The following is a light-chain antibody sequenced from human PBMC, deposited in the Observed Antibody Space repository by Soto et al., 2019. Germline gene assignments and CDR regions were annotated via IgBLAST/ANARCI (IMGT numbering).Light chain of an antibody. J-gene: IGKJ3*01. CDR3: QQRSNWPGFT. Sequence: EIVLTQSPSTLSLSPGQRATLSGRASQSVSSYLAWYQQKPGQAPRLLIYDASSRATGIPAGFSGSGSGTDFTLTISSLEPEDFAVYYCQQRSNWPGFTFGHGTKVDI. CDR1: QSVSSY. CDR2: DAS. V-gene: IGKV3-11*01.